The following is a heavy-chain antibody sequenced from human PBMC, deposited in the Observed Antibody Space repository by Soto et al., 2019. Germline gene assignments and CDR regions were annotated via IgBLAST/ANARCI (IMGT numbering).Heavy chain of an antibody. Sequence: EVQLVESGGGLVQPGRSLRLSCAASGFTFDDYAMHWVRQAPGKGLEWVSGISWNSGSIGYADSVKGRFTISRDNAKNSLYLQMNSLRAEDTALYYCAKDGGSSQYNWFDPWGQGTLVTVSS. D-gene: IGHD6-13*01. V-gene: IGHV3-9*01. CDR2: ISWNSGSI. J-gene: IGHJ5*02. CDR3: AKDGGSSQYNWFDP. CDR1: GFTFDDYA.